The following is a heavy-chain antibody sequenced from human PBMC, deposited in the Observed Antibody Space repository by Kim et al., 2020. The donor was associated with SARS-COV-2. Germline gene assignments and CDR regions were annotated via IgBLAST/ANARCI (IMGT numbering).Heavy chain of an antibody. CDR1: GFTFSSYE. CDR2: ISSSGSTI. Sequence: GGSLRLSCAASGFTFSSYEMNWVRQAPGKGLEWVSYISSSGSTIYYADSVKGRFTISRDNAKNSLYLQMNSLRAEDTAVYYCAREGYDSSGYYRSFDPWGQGTLVTVSS. D-gene: IGHD3-22*01. J-gene: IGHJ5*02. V-gene: IGHV3-48*03. CDR3: AREGYDSSGYYRSFDP.